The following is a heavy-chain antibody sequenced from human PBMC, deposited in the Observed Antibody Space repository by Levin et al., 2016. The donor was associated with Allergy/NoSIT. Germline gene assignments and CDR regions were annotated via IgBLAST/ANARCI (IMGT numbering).Heavy chain of an antibody. CDR3: AGNGVHISRKGMDV. J-gene: IGHJ6*02. V-gene: IGHV4-4*02. CDR2: ISQSGRP. Sequence: SETLSLTCAVSGGSISTNNWWSWVRQRPGKGLEWIGEISQSGRPNYNPSLKSRVTISLDNSKNHFSLELTSVTAADTAIYYCAGNGVHISRKGMDVWGQGTTVTVS. CDR1: GGSISTNNW. D-gene: IGHD2-8*01.